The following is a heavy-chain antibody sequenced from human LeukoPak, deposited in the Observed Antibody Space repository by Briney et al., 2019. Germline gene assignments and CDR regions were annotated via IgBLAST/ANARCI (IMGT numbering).Heavy chain of an antibody. D-gene: IGHD2-2*01. CDR1: GYTFTSYY. V-gene: IGHV1-46*01. J-gene: IGHJ4*02. Sequence: ASVKVSCKASGYTFTSYYMHWVRQAPGQGLEWMGIINPSGGSTRHAQKFPGRVTMTRDTSTSTVYVELSSLRSEDTAVYYCARTFIGVVPAAMPLDYWGQGTLVTVSS. CDR3: ARTFIGVVPAAMPLDY. CDR2: INPSGGST.